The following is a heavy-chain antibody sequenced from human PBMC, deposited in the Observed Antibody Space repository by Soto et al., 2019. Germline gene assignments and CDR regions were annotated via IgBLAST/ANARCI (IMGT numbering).Heavy chain of an antibody. CDR3: TKEALTDYYYYGMDV. CDR2: IRSKAYGGTT. V-gene: IGHV3-49*04. D-gene: IGHD3-9*01. CDR1: GFTFGDYA. J-gene: IGHJ6*02. Sequence: GGSLRLSCTASGFTFGDYAMSWVRQAPGKGLEWVGFIRSKAYGGTTEYAASVKGRFTISRDDSKSIAYLQMNSLKTEDTAVYYCTKEALTDYYYYGMDVWGQGTTVTVS.